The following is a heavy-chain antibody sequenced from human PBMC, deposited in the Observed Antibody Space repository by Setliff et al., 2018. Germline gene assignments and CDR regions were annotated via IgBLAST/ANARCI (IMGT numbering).Heavy chain of an antibody. D-gene: IGHD2-15*01. Sequence: PGGSLRLSCAASGFTFSTYSMSWVRQAPGKGLEWVSAISGDSVYIYYADSVKGRFTISRDNSKNTLYLQMRSLRAEDTAIYYCARTCSGSGCYAGLESWGQGTPVTVSS. V-gene: IGHV3-23*01. J-gene: IGHJ4*02. CDR2: ISGDSVYI. CDR1: GFTFSTYS. CDR3: ARTCSGSGCYAGLES.